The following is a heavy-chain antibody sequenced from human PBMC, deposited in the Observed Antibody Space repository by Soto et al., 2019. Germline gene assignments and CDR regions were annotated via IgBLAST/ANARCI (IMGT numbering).Heavy chain of an antibody. V-gene: IGHV3-23*01. J-gene: IGHJ6*02. CDR3: AKVIQRPCTNGVCSVPYGMDV. CDR1: GFTFSSYA. Sequence: GGSLRLSCAASGFTFSSYAMSWVRQAPGKGLEWVSAISGSGGSTYYADSVKGRFTISRDNSKNTLYLQMNSLRAEDTAVYYCAKVIQRPCTNGVCSVPYGMDVWGQGTTVTVSS. CDR2: ISGSGGST. D-gene: IGHD2-8*01.